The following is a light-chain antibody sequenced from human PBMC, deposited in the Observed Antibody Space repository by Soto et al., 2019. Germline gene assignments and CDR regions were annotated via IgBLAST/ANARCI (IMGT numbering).Light chain of an antibody. Sequence: QSVLTQPPSVSAAPGQTVTIFCSGSISIIGNNYVSWYQQLPGTAPKLLIYDNNKRPSGIPDRFSGSKSGTSATLGITGLQAGDEADYYSGTWDSSLSAGVFGGGTKVTVL. V-gene: IGLV1-51*01. CDR3: GTWDSSLSAGV. CDR2: DNN. J-gene: IGLJ2*01. CDR1: ISIIGNNY.